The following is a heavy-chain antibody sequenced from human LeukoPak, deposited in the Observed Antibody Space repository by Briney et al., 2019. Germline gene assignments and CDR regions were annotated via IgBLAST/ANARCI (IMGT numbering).Heavy chain of an antibody. V-gene: IGHV3-48*01. CDR1: GFTFSNYH. J-gene: IGHJ4*01. CDR2: ISRSTTTI. CDR3: ARDLVAVPASPNYFDY. Sequence: RPGGSLRLSCAASGFTFSNYHMNWVRQAPGKGLEWVSYISRSTTTIYYADSVRGRFSISRDNAQKSLYLQMNSLTAEDTAVYYCARDLVAVPASPNYFDYWGHGTLVTVSS. D-gene: IGHD5-12*01.